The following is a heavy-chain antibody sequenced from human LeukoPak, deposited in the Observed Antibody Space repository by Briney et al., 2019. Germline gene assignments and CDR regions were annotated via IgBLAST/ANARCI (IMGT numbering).Heavy chain of an antibody. J-gene: IGHJ5*02. CDR1: GFTFSSYA. D-gene: IGHD4-23*01. CDR3: ARETSPPGVTPFNWFDP. Sequence: GGSLRLSCAASGFTFSSYAMHWVRQAPGKGLEWVAVISYDGSNKYYADSVKGRFTISRDNSKNTLYLQMNSLRAEDTAVYYCARETSPPGVTPFNWFDPWGQGTLVTVSS. CDR2: ISYDGSNK. V-gene: IGHV3-30*04.